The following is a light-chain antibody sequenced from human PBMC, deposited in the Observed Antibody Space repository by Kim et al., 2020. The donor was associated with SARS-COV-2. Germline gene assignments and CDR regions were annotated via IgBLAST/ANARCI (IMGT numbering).Light chain of an antibody. V-gene: IGLV1-44*01. J-gene: IGLJ3*02. CDR3: AAWDDSLNGSV. CDR1: RSNIGSNV. Sequence: GQRVNISCSGSRSNIGSNVVNWYQQLPGTAPKLLIYSNDYRPSGVPDRFSGSKSGTSASLDISGLQSEDEADYYCAAWDDSLNGSVFGGGTKVTVL. CDR2: SND.